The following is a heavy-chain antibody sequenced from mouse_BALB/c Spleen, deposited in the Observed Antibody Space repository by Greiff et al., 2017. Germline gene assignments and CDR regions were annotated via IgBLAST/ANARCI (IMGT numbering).Heavy chain of an antibody. D-gene: IGHD2-10*02. J-gene: IGHJ4*01. CDR2: IYPGDGDT. Sequence: VQLQESGAELVRPGSSVKISCKASGYAFSSYWMNWVKQRPGQGLEWIGQIYPGDGDTNYNGKFKGKATLTADKSSSTAYMQLSSLTSEDSAVYFCAQYGNYERNYAMDYWGQGTSVTVSS. V-gene: IGHV1-80*01. CDR3: AQYGNYERNYAMDY. CDR1: GYAFSSYW.